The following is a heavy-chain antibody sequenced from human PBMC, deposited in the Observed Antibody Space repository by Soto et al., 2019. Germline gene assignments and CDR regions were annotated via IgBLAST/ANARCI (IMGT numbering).Heavy chain of an antibody. CDR1: GYTFTSCD. D-gene: IGHD3-22*01. J-gene: IGHJ4*02. V-gene: IGHV1-8*01. CDR2: MNPNSGNT. CDR3: ARADYYDRSGYLLPCGY. Sequence: GASVKVTCKASGYTFTSCDISWVRQATGQGLEWMGWMNPNSGNTGYAQKFQGRVTMTRNTSISTAYMELSSLRSEDTAVYYCARADYYDRSGYLLPCGYWGQGTLVTVSS.